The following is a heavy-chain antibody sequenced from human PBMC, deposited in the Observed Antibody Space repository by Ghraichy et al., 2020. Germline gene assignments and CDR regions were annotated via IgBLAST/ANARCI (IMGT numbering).Heavy chain of an antibody. CDR1: GFTFSNAW. CDR3: TTDTDTAMVPDYYYMDV. Sequence: GGSLRLSCAASGFTFSNAWMSWVRQAPGKGLEWVGRIKSKTDGGTTDYAAPVKGRFTISRDDSKNTLYLQMNSLKTEDTAVYYCTTDTDTAMVPDYYYMDVWGKGTTVTVSS. V-gene: IGHV3-15*01. D-gene: IGHD5-18*01. J-gene: IGHJ6*03. CDR2: IKSKTDGGTT.